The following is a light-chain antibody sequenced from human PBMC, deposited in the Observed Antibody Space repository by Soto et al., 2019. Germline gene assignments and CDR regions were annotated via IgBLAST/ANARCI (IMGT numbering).Light chain of an antibody. CDR3: QQYNNWWT. J-gene: IGKJ1*01. CDR2: GAS. Sequence: PGERVTLSCRASQSVSSSLAWYQQKPGQAPRLLIYGASTRAIGIPARFSGSGSETEFTLTISSLQSEDFAVYYCQQYNNWWTFGQGTKVEI. V-gene: IGKV3-15*01. CDR1: QSVSSS.